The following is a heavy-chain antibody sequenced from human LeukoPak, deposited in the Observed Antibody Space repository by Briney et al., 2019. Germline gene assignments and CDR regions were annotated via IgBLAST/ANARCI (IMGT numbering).Heavy chain of an antibody. J-gene: IGHJ4*02. CDR3: ARGGGNRPFDS. D-gene: IGHD2-15*01. Sequence: SETLSLTCTVSGGFTTYDYWNWIRQPPGKAPEWIGRIHTTGSTNYNPSLKSRLTMTLDKTKKQFSLKVTSMPSADTAPYYCARGGGNRPFDSWGQGILVSVSS. CDR2: IHTTGST. CDR1: GGFTTYDY. V-gene: IGHV4-4*07.